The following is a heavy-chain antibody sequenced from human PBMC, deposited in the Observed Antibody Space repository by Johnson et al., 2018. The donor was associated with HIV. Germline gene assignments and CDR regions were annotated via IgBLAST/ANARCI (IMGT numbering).Heavy chain of an antibody. CDR2: VSFDTINK. Sequence: QVQLVESGGGLVQSGGSLRLSCGASGFSVSNNYMNWVRQATGKGLEWVAVVSFDTINKYYVDSVKGRFTISIDNSKNTLYLQMNSLRTEDTALYKCTRDWGITMTVVVLYDLDDAFDIWGQGTMVTVSS. D-gene: IGHD3-22*01. J-gene: IGHJ3*02. CDR1: GFSVSNNY. CDR3: TRDWGITMTVVVLYDLDDAFDI. V-gene: IGHV3-30*03.